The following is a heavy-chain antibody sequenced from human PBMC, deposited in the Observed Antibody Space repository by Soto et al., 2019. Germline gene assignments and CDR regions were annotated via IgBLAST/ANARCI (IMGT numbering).Heavy chain of an antibody. CDR1: GDRVSSNTAS. CDR3: AKGDNLGPKTGYAFDP. Sequence: SQTLSLTCAISGDRVSSNTASWNWIRQSPSRGLEWLGRTYFRAKWYNDYAVSVKSRVIIKPDTSNNQFSLQLNSVTPEDTAVYFCAKGDNLGPKTGYAFDPWGQGIMVTVSS. J-gene: IGHJ5*02. D-gene: IGHD5-12*01. V-gene: IGHV6-1*01. CDR2: TYFRAKWYN.